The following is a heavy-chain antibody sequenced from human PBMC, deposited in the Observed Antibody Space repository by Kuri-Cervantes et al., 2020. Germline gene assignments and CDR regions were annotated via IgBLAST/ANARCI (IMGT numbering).Heavy chain of an antibody. CDR1: GYTFTGYY. CDR2: INPNSGGT. J-gene: IGHJ3*02. CDR3: ARGVEGATGAFDI. Sequence: ASVKVSCKASGYTFTGYYMHWVRQAPGQGLEWMGWINPNSGGTNYAQKFQGRVTMTRDTSISTAYMELSRLRSDDTAVYYCARGVEGATGAFDIWGQGTMVTVSS. D-gene: IGHD1-26*01. V-gene: IGHV1-2*02.